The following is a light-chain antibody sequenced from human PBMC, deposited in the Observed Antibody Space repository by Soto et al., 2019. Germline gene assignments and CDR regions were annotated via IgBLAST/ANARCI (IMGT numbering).Light chain of an antibody. CDR1: QSINSN. Sequence: EIFMTQSPATLSVSPGERATLSCRATQSINSNLAWFQQRPGQAPRLLIYDASTRATGVPATFSGSGSGTEFTLTISSLQSEDFAVYYCQHYKNWPYTFGQGTKVDIK. J-gene: IGKJ2*01. CDR2: DAS. CDR3: QHYKNWPYT. V-gene: IGKV3-15*01.